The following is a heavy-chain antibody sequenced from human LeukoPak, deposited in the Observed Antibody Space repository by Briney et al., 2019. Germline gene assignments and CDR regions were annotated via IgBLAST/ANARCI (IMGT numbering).Heavy chain of an antibody. CDR3: AKGRLAQPRVYYFDY. Sequence: GGSLRLSCAASGFTFSSYGMHWVRQPPGKGLEWVAVISYDGSNKYYADSVKGRFTISRDNSKNTLYLQMNSLRAEDTAVYYCAKGRLAQPRVYYFDYWGQGTLVTVSS. D-gene: IGHD2-21*01. V-gene: IGHV3-30*18. CDR2: ISYDGSNK. J-gene: IGHJ4*02. CDR1: GFTFSSYG.